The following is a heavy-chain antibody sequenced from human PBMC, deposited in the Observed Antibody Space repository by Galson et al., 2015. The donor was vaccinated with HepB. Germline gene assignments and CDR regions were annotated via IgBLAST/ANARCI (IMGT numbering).Heavy chain of an antibody. Sequence: SVKVSCKASGYTFTSYGISWVRQAPGQGLEWMGWISAYNGNTNYAQKFQGRVTITADKSTSTAYMELSSLRSEDTAVYYCARVFGPNEDPPDYWGQGTLVTVSS. J-gene: IGHJ4*02. CDR1: GYTFTSYG. CDR2: ISAYNGNT. CDR3: ARVFGPNEDPPDY. V-gene: IGHV1-18*01. D-gene: IGHD3-10*01.